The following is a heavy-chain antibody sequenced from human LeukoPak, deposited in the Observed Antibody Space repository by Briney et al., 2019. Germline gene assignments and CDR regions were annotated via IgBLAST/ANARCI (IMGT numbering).Heavy chain of an antibody. CDR3: VRAIAAAAYY. CDR2: IKQDGSER. D-gene: IGHD6-13*01. CDR1: GFTVTHYA. V-gene: IGHV3-7*01. J-gene: IGHJ4*02. Sequence: GGSLRLSCSASGFTVTHYAMHWVRQAPGRGLEWVANIKQDGSERYYVDSVKGRFTITRDNAKNSLSLQMNSLRVEDTAVYYCVRAIAAAAYYWGQGTLVTVSS.